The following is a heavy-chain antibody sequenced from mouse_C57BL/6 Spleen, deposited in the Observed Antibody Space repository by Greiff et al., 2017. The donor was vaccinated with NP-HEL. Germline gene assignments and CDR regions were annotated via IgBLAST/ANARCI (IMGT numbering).Heavy chain of an antibody. J-gene: IGHJ2*01. D-gene: IGHD2-4*01. CDR3: AREGGYDYIFDY. CDR1: GYTFTSYW. CDR2: IYPGSGST. Sequence: QVQLQQPGAELVKPGASVKMSCKASGYTFTSYWITWVKQRPGQGLEWIGDIYPGSGSTNYNEKFKSKATLTVDTSSSTAYMQLSSLTSEDSAVYYCAREGGYDYIFDYWGQGTTLTVSS. V-gene: IGHV1-55*01.